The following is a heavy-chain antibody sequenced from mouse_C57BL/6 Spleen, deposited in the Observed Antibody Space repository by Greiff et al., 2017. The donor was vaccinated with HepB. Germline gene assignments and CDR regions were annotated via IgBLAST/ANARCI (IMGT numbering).Heavy chain of an antibody. CDR2: ISSGGSYT. Sequence: EVMLVESGGDLVKPGGSLKLSCAASGFTFSSYGMSWVRQTPDKRLEWVATISSGGSYTYYPDSVKGRFTISRDNAKNTLYLQMSSLKSEDTAMYYCARGDGYRWYFDVWGTGTTVTVSS. D-gene: IGHD2-3*01. V-gene: IGHV5-6*02. CDR1: GFTFSSYG. J-gene: IGHJ1*03. CDR3: ARGDGYRWYFDV.